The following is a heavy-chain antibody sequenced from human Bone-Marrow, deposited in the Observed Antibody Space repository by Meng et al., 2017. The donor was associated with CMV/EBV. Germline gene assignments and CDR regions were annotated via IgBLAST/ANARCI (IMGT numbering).Heavy chain of an antibody. CDR2: VSWNGSRT. CDR3: ARALRYWVVNWFDP. D-gene: IGHD2-15*01. J-gene: IGHJ5*02. V-gene: IGHV3-19*01. Sequence: GGSLRLSCAASGFTFSSYSMNWVRQAPGKGLEWVSGVSWNGSRTHYADSVKGRFIISRDNSRNFLYQQMNSLRPEDMAVYYCARALRYWVVNWFDPWGQGTLVTVSS. CDR1: GFTFSSYS.